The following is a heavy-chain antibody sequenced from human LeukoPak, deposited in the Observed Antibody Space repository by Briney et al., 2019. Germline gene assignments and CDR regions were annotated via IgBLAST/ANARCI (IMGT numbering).Heavy chain of an antibody. V-gene: IGHV4-4*07. D-gene: IGHD5-24*01. CDR3: ARYDVDMATNN. CDR1: GGSISSYY. CDR2: IYSSGNT. J-gene: IGHJ4*02. Sequence: SETLSLTCTVSGGSISSYYWSWIRQPAGKGLEWIGRIYSSGNTNYNPSLKSRVTMSVDMSKKQFSLRLSSVTAADTAVYYCARYDVDMATNNWGQGTLVTVSS.